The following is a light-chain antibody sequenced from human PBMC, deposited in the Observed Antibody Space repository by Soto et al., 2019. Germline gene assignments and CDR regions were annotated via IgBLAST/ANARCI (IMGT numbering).Light chain of an antibody. CDR2: AAS. J-gene: IGKJ5*01. CDR1: QSVSTY. Sequence: EIVMMQSPATLSVSPGERSTLSCRASQSVSTYLAWYQQKPGQAPRLLIYAASNRATGIPGRFSGSGSGTEFTLTISSLQSEDFAVYSCQQYHQWPLTFGQGTRLEIK. CDR3: QQYHQWPLT. V-gene: IGKV3-15*01.